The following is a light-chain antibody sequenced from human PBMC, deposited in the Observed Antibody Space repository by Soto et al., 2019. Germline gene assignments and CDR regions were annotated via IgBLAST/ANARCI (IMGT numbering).Light chain of an antibody. V-gene: IGKV1-6*01. CDR3: LQDYNYPYT. J-gene: IGKJ2*01. CDR2: AAS. Sequence: AIQMTQSPSSLSASVGDRVTITCRASQGIRNDLSWYQQKPGKAPKLLIYAASSLQSGVPSRFSGSGSGTDFTLTISRLQPEDFATYYCLQDYNYPYTFGQGTKLEIK. CDR1: QGIRND.